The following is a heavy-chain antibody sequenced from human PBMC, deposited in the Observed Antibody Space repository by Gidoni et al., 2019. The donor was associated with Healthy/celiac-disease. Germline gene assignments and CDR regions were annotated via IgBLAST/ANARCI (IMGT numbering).Heavy chain of an antibody. D-gene: IGHD6-6*01. V-gene: IGHV4-39*01. CDR1: GGSISSSSYY. CDR2: IYYSGST. Sequence: QLQLQESGPGLVKPSETLSLTCTVSGGSISSSSYYWGWIRQPPGKGLEWIGSIYYSGSTYYNPSLKSRVTISVDTSKNQFSLKLSSVTAADTAVYYCASIKSIAARLDYWGQGTLVTVSS. CDR3: ASIKSIAARLDY. J-gene: IGHJ4*02.